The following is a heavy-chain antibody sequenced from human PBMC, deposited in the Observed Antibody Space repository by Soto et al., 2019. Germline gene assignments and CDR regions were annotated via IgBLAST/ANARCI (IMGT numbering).Heavy chain of an antibody. V-gene: IGHV4-59*01. Sequence: LSLTCTVSGGSLRNYYWGWIRQPPGKRPEWIGNIYYTGSTDYNPSLKSRVTISVDRSTNQFSLDLNSVTAANTAVYYCARGGLYVWGSSRSSENWFDPWGQGTLVTVSS. CDR1: GGSLRNYY. CDR3: ARGGLYVWGSSRSSENWFDP. J-gene: IGHJ5*02. D-gene: IGHD3-16*02. CDR2: IYYTGST.